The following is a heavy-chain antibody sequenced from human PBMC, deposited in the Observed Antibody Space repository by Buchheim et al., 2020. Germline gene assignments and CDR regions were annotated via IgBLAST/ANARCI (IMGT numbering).Heavy chain of an antibody. J-gene: IGHJ4*02. CDR1: GFSVNSRF. CDR3: ARDRAGYCQTE. Sequence: ELQVVESGGDLVQPGGSLRLSCEASGFSVNSRFMSWVRQAPGKGLEWVSYISGDSSMKWYADSVKGRFTISRDTAKHLVFLQMNSLRDEDTAVYFCARDRAGYCQTEWGQGT. CDR2: ISGDSSMK. V-gene: IGHV3-48*02. D-gene: IGHD3-9*01.